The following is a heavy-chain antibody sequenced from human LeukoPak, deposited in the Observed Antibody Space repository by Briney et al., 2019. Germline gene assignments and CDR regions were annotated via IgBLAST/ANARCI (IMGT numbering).Heavy chain of an antibody. J-gene: IGHJ5*02. CDR1: GYTFTVYY. Sequence: ASVTVSFTASGYTFTVYYIHWGRLAPGQGREWMGWINPNGGGTNYAQKFQGRVTMTRDTSISTAYLDLSSLRSDDTAVYYCARSREYTNYVGPWGQGTLVTVSS. V-gene: IGHV1-2*02. CDR3: ARSREYTNYVGP. CDR2: INPNGGGT. D-gene: IGHD4-11*01.